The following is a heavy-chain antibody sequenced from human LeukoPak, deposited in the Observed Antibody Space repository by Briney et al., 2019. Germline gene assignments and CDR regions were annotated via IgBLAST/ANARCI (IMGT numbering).Heavy chain of an antibody. CDR1: GGSVSSYY. Sequence: SETLSLTCTVSGGSVSSYYWSWIRQPPGKGLEWIGYIYYSGSTNYNPSLKSRVTISVDTSKNQFSLKLSSVTAADTAVYYCARELSGPHAFDIWGQGTMVTVSS. J-gene: IGHJ3*02. V-gene: IGHV4-59*02. CDR2: IYYSGST. CDR3: ARELSGPHAFDI. D-gene: IGHD3-3*01.